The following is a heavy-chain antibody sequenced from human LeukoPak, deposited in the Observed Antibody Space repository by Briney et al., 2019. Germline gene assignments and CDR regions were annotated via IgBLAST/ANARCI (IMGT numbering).Heavy chain of an antibody. J-gene: IGHJ4*02. D-gene: IGHD2-21*01. Sequence: GGSLRLSCAASGFTFNNSAMSWVRQTPEKGLEWVSAISGSDGRTFYADSVKGRFTISRDNSKNTLSLQMNSLRADDTAMYYCAKESPYSSNRLYYFDYWGQGTLVTVSS. CDR1: GFTFNNSA. CDR3: AKESPYSSNRLYYFDY. V-gene: IGHV3-23*01. CDR2: ISGSDGRT.